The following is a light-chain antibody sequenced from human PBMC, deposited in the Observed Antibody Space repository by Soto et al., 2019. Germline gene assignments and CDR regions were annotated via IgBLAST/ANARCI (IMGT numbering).Light chain of an antibody. CDR1: QSVSTN. V-gene: IGKV3-15*01. CDR3: QQYDDWPRT. J-gene: IGKJ1*01. CDR2: GAS. Sequence: EIMMTQSPDTLSVSPGERVTLSCRASQSVSTNLAWYQHKPGQSPRLLIYGASTGATGIPARFSGSGSGTEFILTISSLQSEDFAVYYCQQYDDWPRTFGQGTKV.